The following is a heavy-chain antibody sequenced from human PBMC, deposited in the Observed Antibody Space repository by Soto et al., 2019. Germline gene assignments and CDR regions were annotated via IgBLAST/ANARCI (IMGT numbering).Heavy chain of an antibody. CDR2: INHSGST. V-gene: IGHV4-34*01. CDR3: ASYYGSGSYYNWFDP. D-gene: IGHD3-10*01. CDR1: GGSFSGYY. J-gene: IGHJ5*02. Sequence: QVQLQQWGAGLLKPSETLSLTCAVYGGSFSGYYWIWIRQPPGKGLEWIGEINHSGSTNYNPSLKSRVTISVDKSKTQFSLRLSSVTAADTAVYYCASYYGSGSYYNWFDPWGQGTLVTVSS.